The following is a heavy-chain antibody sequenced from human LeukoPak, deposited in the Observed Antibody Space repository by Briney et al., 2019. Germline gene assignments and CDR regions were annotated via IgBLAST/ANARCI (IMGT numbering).Heavy chain of an antibody. Sequence: PSETLSLTCTVSGGSISSYYWSWIRQPPGKGLEWIGYIYYSGSTNYNPSLKSRVTILVDTSKNQFSLKLSSVTAADTAVYYCARELTMGGYYFDYWGQGTLVTVSS. J-gene: IGHJ4*02. V-gene: IGHV4-59*01. CDR3: ARELTMGGYYFDY. CDR2: IYYSGST. D-gene: IGHD3-10*01. CDR1: GGSISSYY.